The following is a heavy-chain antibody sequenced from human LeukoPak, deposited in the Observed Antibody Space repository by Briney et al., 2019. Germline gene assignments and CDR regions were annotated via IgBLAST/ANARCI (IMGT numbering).Heavy chain of an antibody. CDR1: GGSISTSSYY. Sequence: SETLSLTFTVSGGSISTSSYYWGWIRQPPGKWLECIGNIYYSGSTNYNPSLKSRVTISVDKPKNQFSLKVSSVTAADTAVYYCARGIQLWLSYDYWGQGTLVTVSS. J-gene: IGHJ4*02. CDR3: ARGIQLWLSYDY. V-gene: IGHV4-39*07. CDR2: IYYSGST. D-gene: IGHD5-18*01.